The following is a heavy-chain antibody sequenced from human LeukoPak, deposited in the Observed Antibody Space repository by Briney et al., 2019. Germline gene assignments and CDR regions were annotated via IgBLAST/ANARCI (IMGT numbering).Heavy chain of an antibody. CDR3: ARVPGTAYFDY. CDR2: IYHSGST. J-gene: IGHJ4*02. Sequence: SETLSLTCTVSGYSISSGYYWGWIRQPPGKGLEWIGSIYHSGSTYYNPSLKSRVTISVDTSKNQFSLKLSSVTAADTAVYYCARVPGTAYFDYWGQGTLVTVSS. CDR1: GYSISSGYY. V-gene: IGHV4-38-2*02. D-gene: IGHD1-14*01.